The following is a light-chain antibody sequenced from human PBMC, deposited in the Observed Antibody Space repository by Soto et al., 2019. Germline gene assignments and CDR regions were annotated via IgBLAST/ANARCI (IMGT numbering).Light chain of an antibody. Sequence: QSALTQPASVSGSPGQSITIFCTGTSSDVGGYNYVSWYQQHPGKAPKLIIYEVSNRPSGVSNRFSGSKSGNTASLTISGLQADDEADYDCSSYRSSSTLLFGGGTKLTVL. CDR2: EVS. CDR1: SSDVGGYNY. V-gene: IGLV2-14*01. J-gene: IGLJ2*01. CDR3: SSYRSSSTLL.